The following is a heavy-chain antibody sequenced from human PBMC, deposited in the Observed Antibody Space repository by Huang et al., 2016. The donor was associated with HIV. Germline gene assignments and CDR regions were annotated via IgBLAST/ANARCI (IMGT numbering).Heavy chain of an antibody. Sequence: EGQLLESGGGLTQPGGSRRLSCVVSEITFSNFAMSWVRQAPRKGLEWVATIPGSGFTTYYADSVEGRFTVSRDNSKNTVNLQMDNLRVDDTAIYFCAKGRGSNWLSPSGLFDLWGRGTLVSVSS. CDR1: EITFSNFA. J-gene: IGHJ2*01. CDR3: AKGRGSNWLSPSGLFDL. CDR2: IPGSGFTT. V-gene: IGHV3-23*01. D-gene: IGHD6-19*01.